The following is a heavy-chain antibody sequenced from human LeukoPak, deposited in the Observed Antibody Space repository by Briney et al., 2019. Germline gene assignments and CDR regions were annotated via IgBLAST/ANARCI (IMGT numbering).Heavy chain of an antibody. V-gene: IGHV3-23*01. Sequence: PGGSLRLSCAASGFTFSSYAMSWVRQAPGKGLEWVSAISGSGGSTYYADSVKGRFTISRDNSKNTLYLQMNSLRAEDTAVYYCAKNQGADYYDSSGYEPYNWFDPWGQGTLVTVSS. CDR3: AKNQGADYYDSSGYEPYNWFDP. CDR1: GFTFSSYA. CDR2: ISGSGGST. D-gene: IGHD3-22*01. J-gene: IGHJ5*02.